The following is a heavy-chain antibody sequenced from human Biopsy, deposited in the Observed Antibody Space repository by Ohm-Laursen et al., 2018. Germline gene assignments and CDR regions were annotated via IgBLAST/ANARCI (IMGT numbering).Heavy chain of an antibody. CDR3: AKDLKWDVSADYFDF. Sequence: SLRLSCAAPEFTFATYAMTWVRQAPGEGLEWVSSLSSGGETTYYADSVKGRFTISRDNSKNTLYLQMSSLRAGDTAVYYCAKDLKWDVSADYFDFWGQGTLVTVSS. CDR2: LSSGGETT. D-gene: IGHD1-26*01. V-gene: IGHV3-23*01. J-gene: IGHJ4*02. CDR1: EFTFATYA.